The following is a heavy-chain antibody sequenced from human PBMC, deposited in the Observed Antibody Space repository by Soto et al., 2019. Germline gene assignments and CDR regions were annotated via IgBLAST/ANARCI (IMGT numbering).Heavy chain of an antibody. D-gene: IGHD3-16*02. Sequence: GASVKVSCKASGYSFTDFYVHWLRQAPGQGLEWMGCILPNSGVTKYADNFQGRVTMTRDTSIDTDYMDLSSLTSDDTAVYYCARRMITFRGVFDDSWGQGPLVTVSS. CDR3: ARRMITFRGVFDDS. CDR2: ILPNSGVT. CDR1: GYSFTDFY. V-gene: IGHV1-2*02. J-gene: IGHJ4*02.